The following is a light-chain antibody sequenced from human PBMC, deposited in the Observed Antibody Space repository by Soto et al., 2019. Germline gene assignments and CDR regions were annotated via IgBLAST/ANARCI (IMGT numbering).Light chain of an antibody. J-gene: IGLJ1*01. Sequence: QSVLTQPASVSGSPGQSITISCTETSSDVGGYNYVSWYQQHPGKAPKLMIYEVSNRPSGVSNRFSGSKSGNTASLTISGLQAEDEADYYCSSYTSSSTLYVFGTGTKV. CDR2: EVS. CDR3: SSYTSSSTLYV. V-gene: IGLV2-14*01. CDR1: SSDVGGYNY.